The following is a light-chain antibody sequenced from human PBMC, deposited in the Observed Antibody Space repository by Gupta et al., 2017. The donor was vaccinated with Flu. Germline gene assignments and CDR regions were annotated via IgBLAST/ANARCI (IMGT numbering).Light chain of an antibody. CDR2: EVS. Sequence: QSALTQPPSASGSPGQSVTISCTGTSSDVGTYKFVSWYQQRPGKAPKLIIYEVSERPSGVPDRFSGSKSSNTASLTVSGLQAEDEADYYCCSYAGSNNHVFGTGTKVTVL. J-gene: IGLJ1*01. CDR1: SSDVGTYKF. V-gene: IGLV2-8*01. CDR3: CSYAGSNNHV.